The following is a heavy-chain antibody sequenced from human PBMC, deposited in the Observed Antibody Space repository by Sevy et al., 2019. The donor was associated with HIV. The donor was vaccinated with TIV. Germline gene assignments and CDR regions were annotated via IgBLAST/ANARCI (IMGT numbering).Heavy chain of an antibody. CDR2: IIPIFGTA. Sequence: ASVKVSCKASGGTFSSYAISWVRQAPGQGLEWMGGIIPIFGTANYAQKFQGRVTITADESTSTAYMELSSLRSEDTAVYYRARTGSRDGYNYGPYFDYWGQGTLVTVSS. V-gene: IGHV1-69*13. D-gene: IGHD5-12*01. CDR1: GGTFSSYA. CDR3: ARTGSRDGYNYGPYFDY. J-gene: IGHJ4*02.